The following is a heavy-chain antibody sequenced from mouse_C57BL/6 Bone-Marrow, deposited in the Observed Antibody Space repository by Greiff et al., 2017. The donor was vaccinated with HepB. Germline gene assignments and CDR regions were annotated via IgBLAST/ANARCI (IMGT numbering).Heavy chain of an antibody. D-gene: IGHD1-1*01. Sequence: VQGVESGPELVKPGASVKISCKASGYAFSSSWMNWVKQRPGKGLEWIGRIYPGDGDTNYNGKFKGKATLTADKSSSTAYMQLSSLTSEDSAVYFCARSGVITTVVADFDVWGTGTTVTVSS. CDR1: GYAFSSSW. CDR2: IYPGDGDT. CDR3: ARSGVITTVVADFDV. J-gene: IGHJ1*03. V-gene: IGHV1-82*01.